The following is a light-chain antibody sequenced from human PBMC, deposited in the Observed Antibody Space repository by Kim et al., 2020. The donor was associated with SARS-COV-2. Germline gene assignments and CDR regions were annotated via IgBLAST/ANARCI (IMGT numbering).Light chain of an antibody. CDR3: QAWDSSTAV. J-gene: IGLJ2*01. V-gene: IGLV3-1*01. CDR1: KLGDKY. CDR2: QDS. Sequence: YELTQPPSVSVSPGQTASITCSGDKLGDKYACWYQQKPGQSPVLVIYQDSKRPSGILERFSGSNSGNTATLTISGTQAMDEADYYCQAWDSSTAVFGGG.